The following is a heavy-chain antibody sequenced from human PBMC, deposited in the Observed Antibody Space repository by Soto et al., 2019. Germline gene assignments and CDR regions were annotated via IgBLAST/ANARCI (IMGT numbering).Heavy chain of an antibody. Sequence: SETLSLTCTVSGGSISSYYWSWIRQPPGKGLEWIGYTYYSGSTNYNPSLKSRVTISVDTSKNQFSLKLSSVTAADTAVYYCARYGSSSYYYYGMDIWGQGTTVTVSS. CDR3: ARYGSSSYYYYGMDI. D-gene: IGHD6-6*01. CDR2: TYYSGST. J-gene: IGHJ6*02. V-gene: IGHV4-59*01. CDR1: GGSISSYY.